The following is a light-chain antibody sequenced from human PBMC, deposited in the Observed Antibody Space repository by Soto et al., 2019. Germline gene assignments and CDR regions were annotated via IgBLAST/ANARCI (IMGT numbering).Light chain of an antibody. J-gene: IGLJ2*01. Sequence: QSVLTQPPSVSGAPGQRVTISCTGSSSNIGADYAVHWYQQLPGTAPKVLIYGNINRPSGVPDRFSGSRSDTSASLTITGLQAEDEADYYCQSYDSTLSVLVFGGGTKLTVL. CDR3: QSYDSTLSVLV. CDR2: GNI. V-gene: IGLV1-40*01. CDR1: SSNIGADYA.